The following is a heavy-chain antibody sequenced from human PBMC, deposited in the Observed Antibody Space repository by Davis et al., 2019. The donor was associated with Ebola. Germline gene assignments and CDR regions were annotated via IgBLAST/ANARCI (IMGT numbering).Heavy chain of an antibody. CDR1: GFTFSSYW. CDR3: ARVSNYYYYLDV. Sequence: GESLKISCEASGFTFSSYWMTWVRQAPGKGLEWVSVIYSGGSTYYADSVKGRFTTSRVDSENTLYLQMSSLRAEDTAVYYCARVSNYYYYLDVWGKGTTVTVSS. J-gene: IGHJ6*03. V-gene: IGHV3-66*01. CDR2: IYSGGST.